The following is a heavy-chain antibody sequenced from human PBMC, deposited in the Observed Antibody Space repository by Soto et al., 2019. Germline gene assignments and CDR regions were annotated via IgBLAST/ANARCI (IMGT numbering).Heavy chain of an antibody. CDR1: GYTFTTIR. Sequence: QVQLVQSAAEVGKPGASVKVSCKASGYTFTTIRLSWVRQAPGQGLEWMGWIRPHNVDTQYAQKFQGRVTMTADTSTTTAYMEVRSLRHDDTAVFYCASDRSGWYDFWGQGTLVTVSS. V-gene: IGHV1-18*01. J-gene: IGHJ5*01. D-gene: IGHD6-19*01. CDR2: IRPHNVDT. CDR3: ASDRSGWYDF.